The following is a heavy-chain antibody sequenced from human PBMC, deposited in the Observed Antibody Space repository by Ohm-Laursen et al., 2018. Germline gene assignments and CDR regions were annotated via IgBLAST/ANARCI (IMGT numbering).Heavy chain of an antibody. CDR1: GLSISNSNW. V-gene: IGHV4-28*01. J-gene: IGHJ4*02. CDR3: ATSPHDIMSSKDY. D-gene: IGHD3-9*01. CDR2: LYYSGTT. Sequence: SETLSLTCDVSGLSISNSNWWGWIRQPPGKGLEWVGYLYYSGTTYYNPSLKSRVTMSVDTSKNQFSVKLTSVTAVDTAVYYCATSPHDIMSSKDYWGQGSLVTVSS.